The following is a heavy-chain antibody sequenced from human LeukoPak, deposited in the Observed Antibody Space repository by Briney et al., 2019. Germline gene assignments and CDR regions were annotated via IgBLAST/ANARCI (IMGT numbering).Heavy chain of an antibody. CDR3: AKDREIQGSSGPDAY. CDR2: ISYDGSNK. CDR1: GFTFSSYA. V-gene: IGHV3-30*04. D-gene: IGHD3-22*01. J-gene: IGHJ4*02. Sequence: GGSLRLSCAASGFTFSSYAMHWVRQAPGKGLEWVAVISYDGSNKYYADSVKGRFTISRDNSKNTLYLQMNSLRAEDTAVYYCAKDREIQGSSGPDAYWGQGTLVTVSS.